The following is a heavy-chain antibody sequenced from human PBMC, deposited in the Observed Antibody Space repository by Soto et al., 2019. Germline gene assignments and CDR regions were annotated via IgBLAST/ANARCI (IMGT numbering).Heavy chain of an antibody. J-gene: IGHJ6*02. Sequence: GGSLRLSCAASGFTFSSYAMHWVRQAPGKGLEWVAVISYDGSNKYYADSVKGRFTISRDNSKNTLYLQMNSLRAEDTAVYYCARDGDTTIFGVVNTYYYYYYGMDVWGQGTTVTVS. V-gene: IGHV3-30-3*01. CDR1: GFTFSSYA. CDR2: ISYDGSNK. CDR3: ARDGDTTIFGVVNTYYYYYYGMDV. D-gene: IGHD3-3*01.